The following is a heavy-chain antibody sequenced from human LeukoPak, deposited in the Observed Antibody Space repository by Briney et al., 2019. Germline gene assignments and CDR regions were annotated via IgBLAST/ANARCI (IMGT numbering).Heavy chain of an antibody. D-gene: IGHD3-22*01. J-gene: IGHJ1*01. CDR3: AKGGGTVVDSPEYLQH. Sequence: GGSLRLSCAASGFTFSSYSMNWVRQAPGKGLEWVSYISSSSSTIYYADSVKGRFTISRDNAKNSLYLQMNSLRAEDTAVYYCAKGGGTVVDSPEYLQHWGQGALVTVSS. CDR2: ISSSSSTI. CDR1: GFTFSSYS. V-gene: IGHV3-48*01.